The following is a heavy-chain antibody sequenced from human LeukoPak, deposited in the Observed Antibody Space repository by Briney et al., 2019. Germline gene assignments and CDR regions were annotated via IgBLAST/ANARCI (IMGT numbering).Heavy chain of an antibody. CDR3: ARERGALYYDILTGYSD. J-gene: IGHJ4*02. Sequence: ASVKVSCKASGYTFTSYGISWVRQAPGQGLEWMGWISAYNGNTNYAQKLQGRVTMTTDTSTSTAYMELRSLRSDDTAVYYCARERGALYYDILTGYSDWGQGTLVTVSS. CDR1: GYTFTSYG. V-gene: IGHV1-18*01. D-gene: IGHD3-9*01. CDR2: ISAYNGNT.